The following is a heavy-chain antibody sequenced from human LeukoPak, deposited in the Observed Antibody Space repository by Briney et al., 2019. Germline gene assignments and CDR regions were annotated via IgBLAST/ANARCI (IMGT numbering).Heavy chain of an antibody. CDR2: ISSASDTI. D-gene: IGHD1-26*01. Sequence: GGSLRLSCAASGFTFSHYSMNWVRQAPGKGLEWVSYISSASDTIYYADSVKGRFTISRDNAKNSLYLQMNSLTAEDTAIYYCAQTSGAYFGSSFDYWGQGTLVTVSS. J-gene: IGHJ4*02. V-gene: IGHV3-48*01. CDR3: AQTSGAYFGSSFDY. CDR1: GFTFSHYS.